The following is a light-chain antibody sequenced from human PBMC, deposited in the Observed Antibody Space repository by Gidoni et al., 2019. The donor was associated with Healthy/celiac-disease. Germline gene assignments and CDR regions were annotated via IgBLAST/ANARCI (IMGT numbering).Light chain of an antibody. CDR1: QDISNY. Sequence: DIQMHQSPSSLYASVGDRVTITCQASQDISNYLNWYQQKPGKAPKLLIYDASNLETGVPSRFSGSGSGTDFTFTISSLQPEDIATYYCQQYDNLPLTFGGGTKVEIK. CDR3: QQYDNLPLT. J-gene: IGKJ4*01. CDR2: DAS. V-gene: IGKV1-33*01.